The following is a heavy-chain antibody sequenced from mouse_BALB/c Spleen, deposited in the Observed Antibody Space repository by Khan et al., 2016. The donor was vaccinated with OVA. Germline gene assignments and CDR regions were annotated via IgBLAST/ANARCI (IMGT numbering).Heavy chain of an antibody. V-gene: IGHV1S33*01. D-gene: IGHD1-1*01. Sequence: LQQSGPELVKPGTLVKISCQASGYTFTSYDINWVKQRPGQGLEWIGWIYPGDGSTKYNEKFKGKATLTADKSSSTAYMQLSSLTSDNYEGDVCAREGVRGVALDYWGQGTSVTVSS. CDR3: AREGVRGVALDY. J-gene: IGHJ4*01. CDR1: GYTFTSYD. CDR2: IYPGDGST.